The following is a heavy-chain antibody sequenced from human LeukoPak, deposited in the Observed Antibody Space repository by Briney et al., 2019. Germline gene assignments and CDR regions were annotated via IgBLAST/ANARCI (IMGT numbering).Heavy chain of an antibody. CDR3: ARLYTSFRALDI. CDR2: IYYSGST. V-gene: IGHV4-31*03. D-gene: IGHD6-6*01. CDR1: GGSISSGDYY. Sequence: PSQTLSLTCTVSGGSISSGDYYWSWIRQHPGKGLEWIGYIYYSGSTYYNPSLKSRVTISVDTSKNQFSLKLSSVTAADTAVYYCARLYTSFRALDIWGQGTMVTVSS. J-gene: IGHJ3*02.